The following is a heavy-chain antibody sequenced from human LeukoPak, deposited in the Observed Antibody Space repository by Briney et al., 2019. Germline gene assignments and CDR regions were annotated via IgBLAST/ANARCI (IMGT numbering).Heavy chain of an antibody. CDR1: GYSFTSYW. V-gene: IGHV5-51*01. D-gene: IGHD3-3*01. CDR3: ARAPYDFWSGYSYYFGY. Sequence: GESLKISCKGSGYSFTSYWIGWVRQMPGKGLEWMGIIYPGDSDTRYSPSFQGQVTISAGKSISTAYLQWSSLKASDTAMYYCARAPYDFWSGYSYYFGYWGQGTLVTVSS. CDR2: IYPGDSDT. J-gene: IGHJ4*02.